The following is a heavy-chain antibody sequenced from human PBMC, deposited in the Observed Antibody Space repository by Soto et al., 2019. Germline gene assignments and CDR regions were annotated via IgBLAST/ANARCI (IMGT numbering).Heavy chain of an antibody. CDR1: GGSISSSNW. J-gene: IGHJ4*02. CDR3: ARAAGSYRVYY. V-gene: IGHV4-4*02. CDR2: IYHSGST. D-gene: IGHD1-26*01. Sequence: QVQLQESGPGLVKPSGTLSLTCAVSGGSISSSNWWSWVRQPPGKGLEWIGEIYHSGSTNYNPSLTSRVTISVDKSKNQFSRKLSAGTAADTAVYYCARAAGSYRVYYWGQGTLVTGSS.